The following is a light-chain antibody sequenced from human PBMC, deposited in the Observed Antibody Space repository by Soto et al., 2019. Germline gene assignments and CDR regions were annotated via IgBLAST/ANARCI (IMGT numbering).Light chain of an antibody. CDR2: TNN. J-gene: IGLJ3*02. Sequence: QSVLTQPPSASGAPGQRVTISCSGSNSNIGSHLVNWYQQVPGTAPKLLIYTNNQRPSGVPDRFSDSKSGTSASLAISGLQSEDEADYYCVAWDGSLQSWVFGGGTKVTVL. CDR1: NSNIGSHL. V-gene: IGLV1-44*01. CDR3: VAWDGSLQSWV.